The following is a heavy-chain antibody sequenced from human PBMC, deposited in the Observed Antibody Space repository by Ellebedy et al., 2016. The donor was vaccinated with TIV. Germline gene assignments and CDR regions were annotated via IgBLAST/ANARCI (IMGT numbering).Heavy chain of an antibody. CDR3: ARGHYYDSSGYPFDY. J-gene: IGHJ4*02. CDR1: GGSISSSSYY. CDR2: IYYSGST. Sequence: SETLSLXXTVSGGSISSSSYYWGWIRQPPGKGLEWIGSIYYSGSTYYNPSLKSRVTISVDTSKNQFSLKLSSVTAADTAVYYCARGHYYDSSGYPFDYWGQGTLVTVSS. V-gene: IGHV4-39*07. D-gene: IGHD3-22*01.